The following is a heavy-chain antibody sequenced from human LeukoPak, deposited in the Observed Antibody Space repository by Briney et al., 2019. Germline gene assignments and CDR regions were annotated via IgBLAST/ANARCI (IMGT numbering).Heavy chain of an antibody. CDR1: GGTFSSYA. J-gene: IGHJ4*02. CDR3: ARDIRLRHGEPLFDY. V-gene: IGHV1-69*05. CDR2: IIPMFGTA. D-gene: IGHD3-10*01. Sequence: ASVKVSCKASGGTFSSYAISWVRQAPGQGLEWMGGIIPMFGTADCAQKFQGRVTMTRDTSTSTVYMELSSLRSEDTAVYYCARDIRLRHGEPLFDYWGQGTLVTVSS.